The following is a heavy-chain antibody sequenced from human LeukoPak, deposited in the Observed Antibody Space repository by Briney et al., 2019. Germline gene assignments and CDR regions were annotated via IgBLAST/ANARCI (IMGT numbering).Heavy chain of an antibody. V-gene: IGHV4-59*01. D-gene: IGHD3-22*01. CDR3: ARDVADPDRFDP. CDR1: GGSISNFY. Sequence: SETLSLTCTVSGGSISNFYWSWIRQPPGKGLEWIGYVFYSGSTNYNPSLKSRVTISADTSKNQVSLKLNSVTAADTAVYYCARDVADPDRFDPWGQGTLVTVSS. J-gene: IGHJ5*02. CDR2: VFYSGST.